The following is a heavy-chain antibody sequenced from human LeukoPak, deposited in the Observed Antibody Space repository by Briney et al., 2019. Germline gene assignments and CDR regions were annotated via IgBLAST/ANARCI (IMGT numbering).Heavy chain of an antibody. V-gene: IGHV1-2*02. Sequence: GASVKVSCKASGYTFTGYYMHWVRQAPGQGLEWMGWINPNSGGTNYAQKFQGRVTMTRDTSISTAYMELSRLRSDDTAVYYCARSGYSSGFHFDYWGQGTPVTVSS. J-gene: IGHJ4*02. CDR2: INPNSGGT. CDR3: ARSGYSSGFHFDY. D-gene: IGHD6-19*01. CDR1: GYTFTGYY.